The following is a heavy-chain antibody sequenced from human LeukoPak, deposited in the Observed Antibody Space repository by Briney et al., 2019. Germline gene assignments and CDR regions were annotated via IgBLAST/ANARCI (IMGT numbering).Heavy chain of an antibody. CDR2: IYYSGST. CDR3: ARGPYYDFWSGYPTVYYYYYMDV. Sequence: SETLSLTCVVSGGSISSTSYYWGWIRQPPGKGLEWIGSIYYSGSTYYNPSLKSRVTISVDTSKNQFSLKLSSVTAADTAVYYCARGPYYDFWSGYPTVYYYYYMDVWGKGTTVTVSS. J-gene: IGHJ6*03. D-gene: IGHD3-3*01. V-gene: IGHV4-39*07. CDR1: GGSISSTSYY.